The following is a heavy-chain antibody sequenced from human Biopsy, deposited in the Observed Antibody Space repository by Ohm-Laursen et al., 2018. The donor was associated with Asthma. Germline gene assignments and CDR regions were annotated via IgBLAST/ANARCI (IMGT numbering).Heavy chain of an antibody. Sequence: SVRVSCKASGYPFTDYYVHWVRQAPGQGLEWMGRIDPNSGGTNYAQKFLGRVTMTRDTSVNTAFMVLSRLRSDDTAVYYCARIKIRIGAGTDRYFDLWGRGTLVTVSS. V-gene: IGHV1-2*06. J-gene: IGHJ2*01. CDR1: GYPFTDYY. CDR2: IDPNSGGT. CDR3: ARIKIRIGAGTDRYFDL. D-gene: IGHD3-16*01.